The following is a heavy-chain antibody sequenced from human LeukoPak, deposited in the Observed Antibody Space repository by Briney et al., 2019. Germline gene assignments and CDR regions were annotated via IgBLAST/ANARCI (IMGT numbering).Heavy chain of an antibody. CDR3: AREGYYYYMDV. CDR2: IYHSGST. Sequence: GSLRLSCAASGFTFSSYDMSWVRQAPGKGLEWIGSIYHSGSTHFNPSPKSRVTISVDTSKNQFSLKLSSVTAADTAVYYCAREGYYYYMDVWGKGTTVTVSS. CDR1: GFTFSSYD. J-gene: IGHJ6*03. V-gene: IGHV4-38-2*02.